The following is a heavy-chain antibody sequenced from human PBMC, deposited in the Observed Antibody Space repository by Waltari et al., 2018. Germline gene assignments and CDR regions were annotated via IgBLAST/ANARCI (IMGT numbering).Heavy chain of an antibody. D-gene: IGHD4-17*01. J-gene: IGHJ3*02. V-gene: IGHV3-20*01. CDR2: IDWNGGRT. CDR3: ARVSRKTTATMVAAFDI. Sequence: EVQLVESGGGVVRPGGSLGLSCAASGFIFNNYGMSWVRQVPGKGLEWVSGIDWNGGRTGYADSVEGRFTISRDNAKDSLLLQMNTLRAEDTALYHCARVSRKTTATMVAAFDIWGQGTMVTVSS. CDR1: GFIFNNYG.